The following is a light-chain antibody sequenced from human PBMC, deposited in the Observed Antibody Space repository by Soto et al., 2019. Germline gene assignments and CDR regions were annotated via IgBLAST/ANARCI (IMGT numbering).Light chain of an antibody. CDR2: GAS. CDR3: QQYGTFRT. J-gene: IGKJ1*01. V-gene: IGKV3-20*01. CDR1: QSVSNY. Sequence: EIVLTQSPGTLSLSPGERATLSCRASQSVSNYLAWYQQKPGQAPRLLIYGASSRATGIPDRFSGSGSGTDFTLTISRLEPEDFAVYYCQQYGTFRTFGHGTKVEIK.